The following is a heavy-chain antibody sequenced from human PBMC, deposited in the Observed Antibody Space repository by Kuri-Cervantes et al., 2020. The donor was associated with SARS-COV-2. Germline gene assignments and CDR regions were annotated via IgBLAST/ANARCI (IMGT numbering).Heavy chain of an antibody. CDR2: IRYDGSNQ. CDR3: ATAVREPFGGY. Sequence: GESLKISCATSGFTFSSYGMHWVRQAPGKGLEWVTFIRYDGSNQYYGDSVKGRFTMSRDNAKNSLYLQMNSLRAEDTAVYYCATAVREPFGGYWGQGTLVTVSS. CDR1: GFTFSSYG. V-gene: IGHV3-30*02. D-gene: IGHD3-16*01. J-gene: IGHJ4*02.